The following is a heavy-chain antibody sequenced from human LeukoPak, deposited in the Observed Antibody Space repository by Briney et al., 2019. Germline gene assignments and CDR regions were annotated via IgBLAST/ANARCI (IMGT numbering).Heavy chain of an antibody. CDR3: ATLGGSGDFDY. D-gene: IGHD3-10*01. V-gene: IGHV1-24*01. CDR1: GYTLTELS. J-gene: IGHJ4*02. CDR2: FDPKDGET. Sequence: ASVKVSCKVSGYTLTELSMHWVRQAPGKGREWMGGFDPKDGETIYAQKFQGRVTMTEDTSTDTAYMEVNSMRSEDTAVYYCATLGGSGDFDYWGQGTLVTVSS.